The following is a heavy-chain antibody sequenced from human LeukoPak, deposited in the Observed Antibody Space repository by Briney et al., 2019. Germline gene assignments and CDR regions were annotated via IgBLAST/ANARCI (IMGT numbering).Heavy chain of an antibody. V-gene: IGHV3-48*03. CDR3: ARLGDKDVDIVATIEWGFDY. CDR2: ISSSGFTL. D-gene: IGHD5-12*01. Sequence: GGSLRLSCATSGFTFSSYEMNWVRQAPGKGLEWVSYISSSGFTLYYADSVKGRFTISRDNARNSLFLQMNSLRAEDTAVYYCARLGDKDVDIVATIEWGFDYWGQGALVTVSS. J-gene: IGHJ4*02. CDR1: GFTFSSYE.